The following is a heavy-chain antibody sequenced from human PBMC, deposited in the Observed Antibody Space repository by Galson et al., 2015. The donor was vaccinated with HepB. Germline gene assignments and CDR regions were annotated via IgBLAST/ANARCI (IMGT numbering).Heavy chain of an antibody. J-gene: IGHJ4*02. V-gene: IGHV1-3*01. CDR2: INAGNGNT. D-gene: IGHD4-17*01. Sequence: SVKVSCKASGYTFTSYAMHWVRQAPGQRLEWMGWINAGNGNTKYSQKFQGRVTITRDTSASTAYMELSSLRSEDTAVYYCARDPDYGDYVGYYFDYWGQGTLVTVSS. CDR1: GYTFTSYA. CDR3: ARDPDYGDYVGYYFDY.